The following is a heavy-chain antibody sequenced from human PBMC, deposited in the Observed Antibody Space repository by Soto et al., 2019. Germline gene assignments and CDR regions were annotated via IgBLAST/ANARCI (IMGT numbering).Heavy chain of an antibody. Sequence: GGSLRLSCVASGFTFSNYWMHWVRQAPGKGLVWVSRISPDGSNTNYADSVKGRFTISRDNAKNTLYLQMNSLRAEDTAVYYCAAMIVVPVGYYFDYWGQGTRVTVAS. J-gene: IGHJ4*02. V-gene: IGHV3-74*01. CDR1: GFTFSNYW. CDR2: ISPDGSNT. CDR3: AAMIVVPVGYYFDY. D-gene: IGHD3-22*01.